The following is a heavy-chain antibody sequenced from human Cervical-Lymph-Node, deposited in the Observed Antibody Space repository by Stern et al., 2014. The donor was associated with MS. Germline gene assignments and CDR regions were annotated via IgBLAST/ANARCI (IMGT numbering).Heavy chain of an antibody. CDR1: GGTLGRYA. V-gene: IGHV1-69*06. CDR3: ASLGVTTLR. J-gene: IGHJ4*02. Sequence: QVQLVQSGAEGKKPGSSVKVSCKASGGTLGRYAVSWVRQAPGQGLEWMGGIIPPFGRAIYAQKSQGRVTITADTVTTTVYMELTSLRSEDTAVYYCASLGVTTLRWGKGALVTVSS. D-gene: IGHD2-21*02. CDR2: IIPPFGRA.